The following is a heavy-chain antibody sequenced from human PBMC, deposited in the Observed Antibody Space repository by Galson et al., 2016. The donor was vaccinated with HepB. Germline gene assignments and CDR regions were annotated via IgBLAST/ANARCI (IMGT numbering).Heavy chain of an antibody. CDR2: ISSTSEYI. V-gene: IGHV3-21*04. CDR3: ARSDYADGNAYCFDW. D-gene: IGHD3-22*01. J-gene: IGHJ4*02. CDR1: AFTFTDHT. Sequence: SLRLSCAASAFTFTDHTMNWVRQAPGKGLEWVSSISSTSEYIYYTDSVMGRFTISRDNAKNSLYLQMNSLSAEDTAVYYCARSDYADGNAYCFDWWGQGTLVAVSS.